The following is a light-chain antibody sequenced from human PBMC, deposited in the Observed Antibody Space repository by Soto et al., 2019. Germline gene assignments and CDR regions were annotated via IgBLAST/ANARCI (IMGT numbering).Light chain of an antibody. Sequence: DIQMTQSPSTLPASVGDRVPFICRASQSFSGSLAWYQQKPGKAPKLRIYEASNLKSGVPSRFSGSGSGTEYTLTISSLQPDDSASYYCQQYNGYWTFGQGTRVEIK. J-gene: IGKJ1*01. CDR1: QSFSGS. CDR2: EAS. CDR3: QQYNGYWT. V-gene: IGKV1-5*03.